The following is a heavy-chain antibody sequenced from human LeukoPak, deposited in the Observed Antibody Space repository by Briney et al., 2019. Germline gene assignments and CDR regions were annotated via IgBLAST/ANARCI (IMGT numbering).Heavy chain of an antibody. CDR2: IYYSGST. Sequence: PSETLSLTCTVSGGSISSGGYYWSWIRQHPGKGLEWIGYIYYSGSTYYNPSLKSRVTISVDTSKNQFSLKLSSVTAADTAVYYCARVRMVPASAFDIWGQGTMVTVSS. CDR1: GGSISSGGYY. CDR3: ARVRMVPASAFDI. D-gene: IGHD2-15*01. V-gene: IGHV4-31*03. J-gene: IGHJ3*02.